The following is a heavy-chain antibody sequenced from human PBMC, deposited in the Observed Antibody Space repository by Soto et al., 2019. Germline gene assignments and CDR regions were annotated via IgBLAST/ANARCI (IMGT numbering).Heavy chain of an antibody. CDR2: IWYDGSNK. V-gene: IGHV3-33*01. Sequence: QPGGSLRLSCAASGFTFSSYGMHWVRQAPGKGLEWVAVIWYDGSNKYYADSVKGRFTISRDNSKNTLYLQMNSLRAEDTAVYYCARDLVNTAHTYYDILTGSLLGYYYYGMDVWGQGTTVTVSS. D-gene: IGHD3-9*01. CDR3: ARDLVNTAHTYYDILTGSLLGYYYYGMDV. CDR1: GFTFSSYG. J-gene: IGHJ6*02.